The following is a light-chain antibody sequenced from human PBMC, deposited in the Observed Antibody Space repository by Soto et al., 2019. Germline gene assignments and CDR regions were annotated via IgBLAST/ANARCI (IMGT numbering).Light chain of an antibody. CDR1: QSVSSSY. Sequence: EIVLTHSPGTLSLSPGERATHSCSASQSVSSSYLAWYQQKPGQAPRLLIYGTSSRATGIPDRFSGSGSGTDFTLTITRLEPEDFAVYYCHQYGISPPRTFGQGTKVDI. V-gene: IGKV3-20*01. CDR2: GTS. J-gene: IGKJ1*01. CDR3: HQYGISPPRT.